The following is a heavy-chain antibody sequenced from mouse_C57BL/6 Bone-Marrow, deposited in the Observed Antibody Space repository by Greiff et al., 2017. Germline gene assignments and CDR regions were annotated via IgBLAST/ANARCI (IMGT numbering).Heavy chain of an antibody. CDR3: ARGTVVAKGYCDV. D-gene: IGHD1-1*01. CDR1: GYTFNSYW. V-gene: IGHV1-72*01. Sequence: VQLQQPGAELVKPGASVKLSCKASGYTFNSYWMHWVKQRPGRGLEWIGRIDPNGGGTKYNEKFKSKATLTVDKPSSTAYMQLSSLTSENSAVYYCARGTVVAKGYCDVWGTGTTVTVSS. J-gene: IGHJ1*03. CDR2: IDPNGGGT.